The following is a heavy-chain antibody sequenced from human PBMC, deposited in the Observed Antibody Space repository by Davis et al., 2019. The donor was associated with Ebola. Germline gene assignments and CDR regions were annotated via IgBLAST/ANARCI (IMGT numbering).Heavy chain of an antibody. CDR2: INHSGST. Sequence: MPSETLSLTCTVSGGSISSYYWSWIRQPPGKGLEWIGEINHSGSTYYNPSLKSRVTISVDTSKDQFSLKVTSVTAADTAVYYCATGRYTTSSRWFDPWGQGTLVTVSS. CDR3: ATGRYTTSSRWFDP. D-gene: IGHD6-6*01. V-gene: IGHV4-34*01. CDR1: GGSISSYY. J-gene: IGHJ5*02.